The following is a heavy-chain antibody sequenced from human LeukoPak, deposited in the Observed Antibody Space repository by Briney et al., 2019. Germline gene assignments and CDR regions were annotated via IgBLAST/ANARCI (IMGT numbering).Heavy chain of an antibody. Sequence: GGSLRLSCAASGFTFSSYAMHWVRQAPGKVLEWVADISYDGSNKYYADSVKGRFTISRDNSKNTLYLQMNSLRAEDTAVYYCARDLEPRITMLVVVPGYWGQGSLVTVSS. V-gene: IGHV3-30-3*01. CDR2: ISYDGSNK. J-gene: IGHJ4*02. CDR1: GFTFSSYA. D-gene: IGHD3-22*01. CDR3: ARDLEPRITMLVVVPGY.